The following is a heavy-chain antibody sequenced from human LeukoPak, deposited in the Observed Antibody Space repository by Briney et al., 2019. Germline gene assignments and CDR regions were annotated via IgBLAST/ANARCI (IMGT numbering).Heavy chain of an antibody. D-gene: IGHD5-18*01. V-gene: IGHV3-33*08. J-gene: IGHJ4*02. CDR3: ARIIINSGYSYGIDF. Sequence: GGSLRLSCAASGFIFNSYWMNWLRQTPGKGLEWVAVIWHDGSNKHYRDSVKGRFTITRDNSLNILFLQMDSLRADDTAVYYCARIIINSGYSYGIDFWGQGTLVTVSS. CDR2: IWHDGSNK. CDR1: GFIFNSYW.